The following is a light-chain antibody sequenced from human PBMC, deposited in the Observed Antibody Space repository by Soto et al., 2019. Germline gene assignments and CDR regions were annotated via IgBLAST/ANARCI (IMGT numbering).Light chain of an antibody. Sequence: DVVMTQSPLSLPVTLGQPASISCRSSQSLAYIDGNTYLNWFQQRPGHSPRRLLYKVSNRDSGVPDRFSGSAAGSDFTLTSSRVEAEDFGLYYEMEGSHWPRYTLPRGTMLVIK. CDR1: QSLAYIDGNTY. J-gene: IGKJ2*01. CDR2: KVS. CDR3: MEGSHWPRYT. V-gene: IGKV2-30*01.